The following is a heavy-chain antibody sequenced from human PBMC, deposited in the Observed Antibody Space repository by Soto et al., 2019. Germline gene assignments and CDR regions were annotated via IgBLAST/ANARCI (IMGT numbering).Heavy chain of an antibody. V-gene: IGHV1-18*01. CDR1: GYTFTSYG. Sequence: ASVKVSCKASGYTFTSYGISWVRQAPGQGLEWMGWISAYNGNTNYAQKLQGRVTMTTDTSTSTAYMELRSLRSDDTAVYYCARDPGYSSSWVPKNWFDPWGQGTLVTVSS. CDR3: ARDPGYSSSWVPKNWFDP. CDR2: ISAYNGNT. D-gene: IGHD6-13*01. J-gene: IGHJ5*02.